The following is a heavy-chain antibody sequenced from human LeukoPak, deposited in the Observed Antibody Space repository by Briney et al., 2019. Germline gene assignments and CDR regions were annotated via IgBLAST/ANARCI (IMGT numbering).Heavy chain of an antibody. Sequence: PGGSLRLSCAASGFTFNNYEMNWVRQAPGKGLEWVSYISSSGTTIYYADSVKGRFTISRDNANNSLHLQMNSLRAADTAVYYCARRGSYYYFGMDVWGQGTTVTVSS. CDR1: GFTFNNYE. V-gene: IGHV3-48*03. CDR3: ARRGSYYYFGMDV. CDR2: ISSSGTTI. J-gene: IGHJ6*02. D-gene: IGHD3-10*01.